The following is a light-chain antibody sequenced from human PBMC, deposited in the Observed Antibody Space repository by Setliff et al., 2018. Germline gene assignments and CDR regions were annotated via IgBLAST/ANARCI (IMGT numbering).Light chain of an antibody. CDR1: SRDVGGYNY. CDR3: SSYTGTYV. J-gene: IGLJ1*01. CDR2: DVS. Sequence: QSALAQPASVSGSPGQSSTISCTGTSRDVGGYNYVSWYQQHPGKAPKLMIYDVSNRPSGVSNRFSGSKSGNTASLTISGLQAEDEADYYCSSYTGTYVFGSGTKVTVL. V-gene: IGLV2-14*03.